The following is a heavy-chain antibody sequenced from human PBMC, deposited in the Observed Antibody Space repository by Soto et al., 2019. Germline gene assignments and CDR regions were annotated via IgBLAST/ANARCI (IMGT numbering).Heavy chain of an antibody. J-gene: IGHJ6*02. CDR1: GYSFTSYW. V-gene: IGHV5-51*01. D-gene: IGHD3-10*01. CDR2: IYPGDSDT. CDR3: ARYTMGPTEVYYYYYGMDV. Sequence: PGESLKISCKGSGYSFTSYWIGWVRQMPGKGLEWMGIIYPGDSDTRYSPSFQGQVTISADKSISTAYLQWSSLKASDTAMYYCARYTMGPTEVYYYYYGMDVWGQGTTVTVYS.